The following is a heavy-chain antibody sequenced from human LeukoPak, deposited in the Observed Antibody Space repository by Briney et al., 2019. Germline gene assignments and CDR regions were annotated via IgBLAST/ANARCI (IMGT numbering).Heavy chain of an antibody. CDR3: ATRGYTAIFDY. D-gene: IGHD5-18*01. CDR2: IIPIFGTA. CDR1: GGTFSSYA. V-gene: IGHV1-69*06. J-gene: IGHJ4*02. Sequence: ASVKVSCKASGGTFSSYAISWVRQAPGQGLEWMGGIIPIFGTANYAQKFQGRVTITADKSTSTAYMEQSSLRSEDTAVYYCATRGYTAIFDYWGQGTLVTVSS.